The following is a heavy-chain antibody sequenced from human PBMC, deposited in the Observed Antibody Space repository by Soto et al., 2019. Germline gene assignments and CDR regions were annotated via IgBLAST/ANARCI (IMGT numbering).Heavy chain of an antibody. D-gene: IGHD1-20*01. CDR1: GDSITSSAW. CDR2: IHLGGTT. V-gene: IGHV4-4*02. Sequence: QVQLQESGPGLVKPSGTLSLTCAVSGDSITSSAWWSCVRQPPGKGLEWIGEIHLGGTTNYNPSLKSRVTISVDKSTNQFSLILNSVTAADTAIYYCARGDNWRLDLWGQGTLVTVSS. CDR3: ARGDNWRLDL. J-gene: IGHJ5*02.